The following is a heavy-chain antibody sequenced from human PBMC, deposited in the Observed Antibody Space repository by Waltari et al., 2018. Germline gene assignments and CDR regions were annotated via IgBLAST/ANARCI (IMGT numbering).Heavy chain of an antibody. CDR3: ARHGTRITMRSSFDY. CDR1: GYSISNGYY. D-gene: IGHD3-3*01. V-gene: IGHV4-38-2*01. Sequence: QVQLQESGPGLVKPSETLSLTCAVSGYSISNGYYWGWIRQPPGKGLEWIGSIYHSGGTDYQSSRKSRVTISVDTSKRNFSRKLSSVTAADTAVYYCARHGTRITMRSSFDYWGQGILVTVSS. CDR2: IYHSGGT. J-gene: IGHJ4*02.